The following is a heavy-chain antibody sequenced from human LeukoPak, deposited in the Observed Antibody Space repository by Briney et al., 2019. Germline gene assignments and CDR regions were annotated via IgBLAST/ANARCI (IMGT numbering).Heavy chain of an antibody. CDR1: TFTFSDYE. J-gene: IGHJ4*02. CDR3: VGRYYYDSSGVN. CDR2: ISSSGGTR. Sequence: GGSLRLSCATSTFTFSDYEMNWVRQPPGKGLEWVSYISSSGGTRYYADFVKGRFTISRDNAKNSLYLQMTSLRAEDTAVYYCVGRYYYDSSGVNWGQGTLVTVSS. D-gene: IGHD3-22*01. V-gene: IGHV3-48*03.